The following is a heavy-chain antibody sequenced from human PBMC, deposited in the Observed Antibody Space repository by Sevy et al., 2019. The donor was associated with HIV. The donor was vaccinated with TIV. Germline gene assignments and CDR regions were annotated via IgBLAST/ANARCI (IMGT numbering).Heavy chain of an antibody. D-gene: IGHD1-26*01. CDR2: ISRGSDSI. V-gene: IGHV3-48*02. CDR1: GFTFRDYP. J-gene: IGHJ4*02. Sequence: GGSLRLSCAASGFTFRDYPMTWIRQAPGKGLEWLSYISRGSDSIYYADSVMGRFTVSRDNAKNSLYLQMDRLSDEDTAIYYCAREHTGSFPDFWGQGTLVTVSS. CDR3: AREHTGSFPDF.